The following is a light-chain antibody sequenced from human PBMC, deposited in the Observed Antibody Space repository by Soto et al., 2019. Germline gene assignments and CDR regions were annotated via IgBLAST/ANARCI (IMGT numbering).Light chain of an antibody. Sequence: EIVLTQSPGTLSLSPGERATLSCRASQSVSSSYLAWYQQKPGQAPRLLIYAASTRATGIPDRFSGRGSGTDFTLTISKLEPEDFAVYYCQQYGSSPPYTFGQGTKLDIK. CDR3: QQYGSSPPYT. CDR2: AAS. V-gene: IGKV3-20*01. J-gene: IGKJ2*01. CDR1: QSVSSSY.